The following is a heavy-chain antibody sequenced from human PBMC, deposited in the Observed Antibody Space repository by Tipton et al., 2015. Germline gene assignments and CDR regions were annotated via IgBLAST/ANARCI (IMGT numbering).Heavy chain of an antibody. J-gene: IGHJ4*02. CDR3: ARDGYNSNYFDY. CDR2: IFYPGST. V-gene: IGHV4-31*03. D-gene: IGHD5-24*01. Sequence: LSLTCTVSGGAITSDGFYWSWIRQHPGKGLEWIGYIFYPGSTYYNPSLKSRATLSVDTSKNQFSLKLSSVTAADTAVYYCARDGYNSNYFDYWGQGTLVTVSS. CDR1: GGAITSDGFY.